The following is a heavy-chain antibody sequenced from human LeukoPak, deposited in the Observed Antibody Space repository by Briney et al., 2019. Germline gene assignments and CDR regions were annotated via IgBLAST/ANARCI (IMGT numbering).Heavy chain of an antibody. J-gene: IGHJ4*02. CDR3: ARDGSGPGVFDY. V-gene: IGHV4-39*07. CDR1: GGSISSSSYY. Sequence: SETLSLTCTVSGGSISSSSYYWGWIRQPPGKGLEWIGYIYYSGSTYYNPSLKSRVTISVDTSKNQFSLKLSSVTAADTAVYYCARDGSGPGVFDYWGQGTLVTVSS. D-gene: IGHD3-10*01. CDR2: IYYSGST.